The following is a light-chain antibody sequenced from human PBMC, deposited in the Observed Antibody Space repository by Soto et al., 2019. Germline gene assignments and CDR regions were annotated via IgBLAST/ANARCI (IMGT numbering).Light chain of an antibody. V-gene: IGKV1-9*01. CDR3: QQLYTYPLT. Sequence: DIQLTQSPSFLSASVGDRVTVTCRASQGINSYLAWYQQKPGKAPKLLIYTASTLQSGVPSRFSGSGSGTEFTLTITSLQPEDFAAYYCQQLYTYPLTFGRGTKVEIK. CDR2: TAS. CDR1: QGINSY. J-gene: IGKJ4*01.